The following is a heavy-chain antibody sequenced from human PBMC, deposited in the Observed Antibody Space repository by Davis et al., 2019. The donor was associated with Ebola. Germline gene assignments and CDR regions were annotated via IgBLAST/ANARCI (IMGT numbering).Heavy chain of an antibody. V-gene: IGHV4-34*01. J-gene: IGHJ1*01. CDR3: ASIRGTSPYEYFQH. CDR2: INHSGST. CDR1: GGSFSGYY. Sequence: SETLSLTCAVYGGSFSGYYWSWIRQPPGKGLEWIGEINHSGSTNYNPSLKSRVTISVDTSKNQFSLKLSSVTAADTAVYFCASIRGTSPYEYFQHWGQGTLVTVSS.